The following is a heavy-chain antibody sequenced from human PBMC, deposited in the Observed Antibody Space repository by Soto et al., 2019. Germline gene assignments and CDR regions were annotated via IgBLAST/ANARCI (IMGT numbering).Heavy chain of an antibody. CDR1: GGTFNSYG. CDR2: IIPLYGTV. Sequence: QDHLAQSGAEVKKPGSSVTVSCKASGGTFNSYGISWVRQAPGQGLDWMGVIIPLYGTVNYAQKSQGRGSITADKSTSTAYMDLGSLGSDDTAVYYCARVRGILGVSPSHFGFWGQGTLGTVSS. V-gene: IGHV1-69*06. D-gene: IGHD3-10*01. CDR3: ARVRGILGVSPSHFGF. J-gene: IGHJ4*02.